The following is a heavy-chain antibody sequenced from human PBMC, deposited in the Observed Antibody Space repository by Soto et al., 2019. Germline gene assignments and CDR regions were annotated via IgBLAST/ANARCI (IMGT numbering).Heavy chain of an antibody. CDR1: GFSLSTSGVG. V-gene: IGHV2-5*02. CDR2: NYWDDDK. Sequence: QITLKESGPTLVKPTQTLTLTCTFSGFSLSTSGVGVGWIRQPPGKALEWLALNYWDDDKRYSASLKSRLTITKGTSKTQVVLTMTIMDPVDTATYYCAHKGLLWFEWGQGTLVTVSS. D-gene: IGHD3-10*01. J-gene: IGHJ4*02. CDR3: AHKGLLWFE.